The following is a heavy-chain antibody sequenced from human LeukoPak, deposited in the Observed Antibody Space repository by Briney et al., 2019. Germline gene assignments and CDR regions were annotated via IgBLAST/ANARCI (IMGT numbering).Heavy chain of an antibody. J-gene: IGHJ4*02. CDR3: ARAASYCSSTSCYTLDY. CDR2: IIPIFGTA. Sequence: SVKVSCKASGGTFSSYAISWVRQAPGQGLEWMGGIIPIFGTANYAQKFQGRVTITADESTGTAYMELSSLRSEDTAVYYCARAASYCSSTSCYTLDYWGQGTLVTVSS. CDR1: GGTFSSYA. V-gene: IGHV1-69*01. D-gene: IGHD2-2*01.